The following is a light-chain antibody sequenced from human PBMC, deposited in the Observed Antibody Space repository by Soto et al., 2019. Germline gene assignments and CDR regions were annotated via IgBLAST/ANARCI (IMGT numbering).Light chain of an antibody. J-gene: IGKJ1*01. CDR1: QSVSSN. CDR2: GAS. CDR3: QQYNNWPRT. V-gene: IGKV3-15*01. Sequence: EIWMTQSPSTLSVSPGERAPLSCRASQSVSSNLAWYQQKPGQAPRLLIYGASTRATGIPARFSGSGSGTEFTLTISSLQSEDFAVYYCQQYNNWPRTFGQGTKVDI.